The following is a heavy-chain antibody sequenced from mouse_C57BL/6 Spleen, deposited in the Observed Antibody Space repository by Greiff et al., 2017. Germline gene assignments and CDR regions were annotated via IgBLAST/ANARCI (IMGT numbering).Heavy chain of an antibody. D-gene: IGHD1-1*01. Sequence: QVQLQQSGAELVKPGASVKISCKASGYAFSSYWMNWVKQRPGKGLEWIGQIYPGDGDTNYNGKFKGKATLTADKSSSTAYMQLSSLTSEDSAVYFCARHYYGSSYSYAMDYWGQGTSVTVSS. CDR2: IYPGDGDT. V-gene: IGHV1-80*01. J-gene: IGHJ4*01. CDR3: ARHYYGSSYSYAMDY. CDR1: GYAFSSYW.